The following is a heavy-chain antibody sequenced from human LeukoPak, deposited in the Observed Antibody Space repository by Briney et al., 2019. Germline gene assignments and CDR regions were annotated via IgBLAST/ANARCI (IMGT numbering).Heavy chain of an antibody. CDR1: GGSFSGYY. J-gene: IGHJ5*02. V-gene: IGHV4-34*01. CDR3: ARLTSSGWYRDNWFDP. CDR2: INHSGST. Sequence: PSETLSLTCAVYGGSFSGYYWSWSRQPPGKGLEWIGEINHSGSTNYNPSLKSRVTISVDTSKNQFSLKLSSVTAADTAVYYCARLTSSGWYRDNWFDPWGQGTLVTVSS. D-gene: IGHD6-19*01.